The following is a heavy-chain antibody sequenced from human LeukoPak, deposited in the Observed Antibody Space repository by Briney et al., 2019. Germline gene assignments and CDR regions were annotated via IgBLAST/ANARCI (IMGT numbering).Heavy chain of an antibody. CDR3: ARDDDYDGNGLDI. CDR1: GFTFGNYG. Sequence: GGSLRLSCAASGFTFGNYGMHWVRQAPGKGLEWVAVIGRDGSRRYYADSVKGRFIISRDNAKNTLSLQMDTLTAEDPAVYSCARDDDYDGNGLDIWGHGTMVTVSS. CDR2: IGRDGSRR. V-gene: IGHV3-33*01. D-gene: IGHD3-16*01. J-gene: IGHJ3*02.